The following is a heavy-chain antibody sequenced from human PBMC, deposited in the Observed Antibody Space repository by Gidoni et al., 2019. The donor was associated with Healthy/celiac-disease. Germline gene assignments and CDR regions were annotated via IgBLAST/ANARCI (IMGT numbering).Heavy chain of an antibody. D-gene: IGHD3-10*01. Sequence: QVQLVQSGAEVKKPGASVKVSCRASGYTFPSYYMHWVRQAPGQGLEWMGIINPSGGSTSYAQKFQGRVTMTRDTSTSTVYMELSSLRSEDTAVYYCARDGSGSYYSGAAGYWGQGTLVTVSS. CDR2: INPSGGST. CDR1: GYTFPSYY. CDR3: ARDGSGSYYSGAAGY. J-gene: IGHJ4*02. V-gene: IGHV1-46*01.